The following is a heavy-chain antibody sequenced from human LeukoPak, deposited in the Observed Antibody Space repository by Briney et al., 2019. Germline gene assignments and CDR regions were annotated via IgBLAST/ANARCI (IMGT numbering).Heavy chain of an antibody. CDR3: ARDRSGYDPYYFDY. D-gene: IGHD5-12*01. CDR1: GFTFSSYG. J-gene: IGHJ4*02. CDR2: IWYGGSNK. Sequence: PGRSLRLSCAASGFTFSSYGMHWVRQAPGKGLEWVAVIWYGGSNKYYADSVKGRFTISRDNSKNTLYLQMNSLRAEDTAVYYCARDRSGYDPYYFDYWGQGTLVTVSS. V-gene: IGHV3-33*01.